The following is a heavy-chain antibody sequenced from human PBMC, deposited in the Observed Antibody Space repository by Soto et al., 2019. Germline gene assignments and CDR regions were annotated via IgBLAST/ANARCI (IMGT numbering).Heavy chain of an antibody. V-gene: IGHV1-2*04. CDR3: ARGRLVEMATIEPVYYYYYGMDV. D-gene: IGHD5-12*01. CDR2: INPNSGGT. Sequence: ASVKVSCKASGYTFTGYYMHWVRQAPGQGLEWMGWINPNSGGTNYAQKFQGWVTMTRDTSISTAYMELSRLRSDDTAVYYCARGRLVEMATIEPVYYYYYGMDVWGQGTTVTVSS. CDR1: GYTFTGYY. J-gene: IGHJ6*02.